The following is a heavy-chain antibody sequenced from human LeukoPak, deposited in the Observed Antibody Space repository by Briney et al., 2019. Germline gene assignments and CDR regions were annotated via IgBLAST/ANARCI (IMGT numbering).Heavy chain of an antibody. Sequence: PGGSLRLSCAASGFTFSSYAMSWVRQAPGKGLEWVSGIGASGDTTYYADSVKGRVTISRDNSKNTLYLQMNSLRAEDTAIYYCAKLLWFGDLGGGPFDIWGQGTMVTVSS. D-gene: IGHD3-10*01. J-gene: IGHJ3*02. CDR1: GFTFSSYA. CDR2: IGASGDTT. CDR3: AKLLWFGDLGGGPFDI. V-gene: IGHV3-23*01.